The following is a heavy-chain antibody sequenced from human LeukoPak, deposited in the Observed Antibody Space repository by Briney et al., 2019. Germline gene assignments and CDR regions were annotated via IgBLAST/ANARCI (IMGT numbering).Heavy chain of an antibody. CDR1: GGSFSGYY. V-gene: IGHV4-34*01. CDR3: ARGHSIEPYYYYYYMDV. J-gene: IGHJ6*03. Sequence: SETLSLTCAVYGGSFSGYYWSWIRQPPGKGLEWIGEINHSGSTNYNPSLKSRVTISVDTSKNQFSLKLTSVTAADTAVYYCARGHSIEPYYYYYYMDVWGKGTTVTVSS. D-gene: IGHD4-11*01. CDR2: INHSGST.